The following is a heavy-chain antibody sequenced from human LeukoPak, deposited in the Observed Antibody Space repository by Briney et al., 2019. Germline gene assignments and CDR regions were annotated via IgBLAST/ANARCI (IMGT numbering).Heavy chain of an antibody. Sequence: GGSLRLSCAASGFTFSSYGMHWVRQAPGKGLEWVSAISGSGGSTYYADSVKGRFTISRDNSKNTLYLQMNSLRTEDTAVYYCAKGLDYDILTGSTYFDYWGQGTLVTVSS. CDR3: AKGLDYDILTGSTYFDY. J-gene: IGHJ4*02. CDR1: GFTFSSYG. CDR2: ISGSGGST. D-gene: IGHD3-9*01. V-gene: IGHV3-23*01.